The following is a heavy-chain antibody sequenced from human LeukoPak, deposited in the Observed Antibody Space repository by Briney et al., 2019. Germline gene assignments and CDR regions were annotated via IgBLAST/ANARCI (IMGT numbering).Heavy chain of an antibody. CDR2: ISGSSSHI. J-gene: IGHJ5*02. Sequence: GGSLRLSCAASGFAFSTYSMNWVRQAPGKGLEWVSSISGSSSHIYYADSVKGRFTISRDNAKNSLYLQMNSLRAEDTAIYYCARGFPSGESWSDPWGQGTLVTVSS. CDR1: GFAFSTYS. CDR3: ARGFPSGESWSDP. D-gene: IGHD3-16*01. V-gene: IGHV3-21*01.